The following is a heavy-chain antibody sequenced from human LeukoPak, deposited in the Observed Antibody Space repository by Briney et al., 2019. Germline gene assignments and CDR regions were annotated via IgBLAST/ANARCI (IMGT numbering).Heavy chain of an antibody. CDR3: TRLLAEGS. J-gene: IGHJ4*02. V-gene: IGHV3-73*01. Sequence: PGGSLRLSCAASGFSFSDSAMDWVRQASGKGLEWVGRIRSKANSYATTHAASVKGRFTISRDDSTNTVYLQMNSLKAEDTAVYYRTRLLAEGSWGQGTLVTVSS. CDR1: GFSFSDSA. CDR2: IRSKANSYAT.